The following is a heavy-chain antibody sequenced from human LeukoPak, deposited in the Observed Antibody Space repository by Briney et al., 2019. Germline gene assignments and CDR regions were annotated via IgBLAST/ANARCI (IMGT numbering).Heavy chain of an antibody. J-gene: IGHJ6*02. Sequence: GGSLRLSCAASGFTFSSYWMSWVRQAPGKGLEWVAHIKQDGSEKYYVDSVKGRFTISRDNAKNSLYLQMNSLRAEDTAVYYCARDEPGYCSGGSCYSVPYYYYGMDVWGQGTTVTVSS. CDR1: GFTFSSYW. V-gene: IGHV3-7*03. CDR2: IKQDGSEK. D-gene: IGHD2-15*01. CDR3: ARDEPGYCSGGSCYSVPYYYYGMDV.